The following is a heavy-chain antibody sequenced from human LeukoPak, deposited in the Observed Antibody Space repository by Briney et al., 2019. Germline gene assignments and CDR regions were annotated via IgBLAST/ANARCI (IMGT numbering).Heavy chain of an antibody. D-gene: IGHD6-13*01. V-gene: IGHV5-51*01. CDR2: IYPGDSDT. Sequence: GESLKISCKGSGYILTNYWIGWVRQMPGKGLEWMGIIYPGDSDTRYSPSFQGQVTISADKSISTAYLQWNSLKASDTAMYYCARSRPGIVAAGTVAFDIWGQGTMVTVSS. J-gene: IGHJ3*02. CDR1: GYILTNYW. CDR3: ARSRPGIVAAGTVAFDI.